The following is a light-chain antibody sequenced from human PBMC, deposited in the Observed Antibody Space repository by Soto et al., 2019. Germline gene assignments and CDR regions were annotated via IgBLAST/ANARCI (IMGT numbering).Light chain of an antibody. Sequence: QSALTQPASVSGSPGQSITISCTGTSSDVGGYNYVSWYQQHPGKAPKLMIYDVSNRPSGVSNRFSGSKSGNTASLTISGVQHEDEDDYYCSSYTGSSTYVFGTGTKLTVL. V-gene: IGLV2-14*01. CDR3: SSYTGSSTYV. J-gene: IGLJ1*01. CDR2: DVS. CDR1: SSDVGGYNY.